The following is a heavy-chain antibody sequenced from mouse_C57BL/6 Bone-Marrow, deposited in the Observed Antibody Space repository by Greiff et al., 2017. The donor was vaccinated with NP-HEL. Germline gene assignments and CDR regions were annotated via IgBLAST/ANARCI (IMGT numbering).Heavy chain of an antibody. CDR1: GYTFTDYY. CDR2: INPNNGGT. J-gene: IGHJ3*01. V-gene: IGHV1-26*01. CDR3: ARRGWLLPWFAY. D-gene: IGHD2-3*01. Sequence: VQLQQSGPELVKPGASVKISCKASGYTFTDYYMNWVKQSHGKSLEWIGDINPNNGGTSYNQKFKGKATLTVDKSSSTAYRELRSLTSEDSAVYYCARRGWLLPWFAYWGQGTLVTVSA.